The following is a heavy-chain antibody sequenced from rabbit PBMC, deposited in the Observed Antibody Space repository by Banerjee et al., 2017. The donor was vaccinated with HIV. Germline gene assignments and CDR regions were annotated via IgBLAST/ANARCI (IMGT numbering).Heavy chain of an antibody. Sequence: QSLEESGGDLVKPGASLTLTCTASGIDFSGYYISWVRQAPGKGLEWIAMIYGGSGGSTYYASWTKGRFTISKTSSTTVTLQMTSLTAADTATYFCARAANIYDVYLDLWGPGTLVTVS. D-gene: IGHD6-1*01. J-gene: IGHJ6*01. V-gene: IGHV1S40*01. CDR3: ARAANIYDVYLDL. CDR2: IYGGSGGST. CDR1: GIDFSGYY.